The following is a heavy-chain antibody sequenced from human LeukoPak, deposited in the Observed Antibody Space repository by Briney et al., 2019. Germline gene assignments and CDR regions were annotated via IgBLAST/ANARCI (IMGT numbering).Heavy chain of an antibody. D-gene: IGHD3-22*01. J-gene: IGHJ4*02. CDR2: IKSKTDGGTT. Sequence: PGGSLRLSCAASGFTFSNAWMSWVRQAPGKGLEWVGRIKSKTDGGTTDYAAPVKGRFTISRDDSKNTLYLQMNSLKTEDTAVYYCTTDYYDSSGYYDRSDYWGQGTLVTVSS. CDR3: TTDYYDSSGYYDRSDY. CDR1: GFTFSNAW. V-gene: IGHV3-15*01.